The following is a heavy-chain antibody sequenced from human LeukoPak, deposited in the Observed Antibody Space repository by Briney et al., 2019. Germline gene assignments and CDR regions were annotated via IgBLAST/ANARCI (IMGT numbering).Heavy chain of an antibody. J-gene: IGHJ4*02. CDR2: ISYDGRNK. D-gene: IGHD3-22*01. CDR3: AKDIAYDSSGYYSPHFDY. CDR1: GFTFSGSA. Sequence: GGSLRLSCAASGFTFSGSAMHWVRQAPGKGLEWVAVISYDGRNKYYADSVKGRFTISRDNSKNTVHLQMNSLRAEDTAVYYCAKDIAYDSSGYYSPHFDYWGQGTLVTVSS. V-gene: IGHV3-30*04.